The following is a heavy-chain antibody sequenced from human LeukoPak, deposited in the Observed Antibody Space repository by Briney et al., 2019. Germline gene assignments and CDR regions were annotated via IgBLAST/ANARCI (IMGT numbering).Heavy chain of an antibody. V-gene: IGHV3-21*01. CDR2: ICGSCSYI. J-gene: IGHJ4*02. CDR3: ARTYFYDTTVFDY. Sequence: GGSLRLSCAASGFTFSSYNMNWVRQAPGKGLEWVSSICGSCSYISYADSVKGRFTISRDNAKNLLYLQMNSLRAEDTAVYYCARTYFYDTTVFDYWGQGALLTVSS. CDR1: GFTFSSYN. D-gene: IGHD3-22*01.